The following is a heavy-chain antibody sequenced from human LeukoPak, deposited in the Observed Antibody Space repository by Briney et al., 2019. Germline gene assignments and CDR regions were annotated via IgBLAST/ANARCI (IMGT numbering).Heavy chain of an antibody. CDR2: ISYDGSNK. CDR1: GFTFSSYA. V-gene: IGHV3-30*04. CDR3: AREVGYYFDY. J-gene: IGHJ4*02. Sequence: SGRSLRLSCAASGFTFSSYAMHWVRQAPGKGLEWVAVISYDGSNKYYADSVKGRFTISRDNSKNTLYLQMNSLRAEDMAVYYCAREVGYYFDYWGQGTLVTVSS.